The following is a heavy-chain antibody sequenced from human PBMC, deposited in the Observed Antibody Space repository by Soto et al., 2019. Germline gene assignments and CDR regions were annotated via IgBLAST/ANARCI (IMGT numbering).Heavy chain of an antibody. V-gene: IGHV1-69*01. CDR2: IIPIFGTA. Sequence: VKVSFKASGGTFSSYAISWVRQAPGQGLEWMGGIIPIFGTANYAQKFQGRVTITADESTSTAYMELSSLRSEDTAVYYCARDPNQGWLQWSGPFDYWGQGTLVTVSS. CDR3: ARDPNQGWLQWSGPFDY. CDR1: GGTFSSYA. J-gene: IGHJ4*02. D-gene: IGHD3-3*01.